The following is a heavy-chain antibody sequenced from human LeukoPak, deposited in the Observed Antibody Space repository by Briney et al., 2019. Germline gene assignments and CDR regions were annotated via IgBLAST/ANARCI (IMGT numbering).Heavy chain of an antibody. J-gene: IGHJ4*02. D-gene: IGHD1-26*01. Sequence: GASVKVSCKASGGTFSSYAISWVRQAPGQGLEWMGRIIPILGIANYAQKFQGRVTITADKSTSTAYMELSSLRSEDTAVYYCARGRGEWELTQNGGFDYWGQGTLVTVSS. V-gene: IGHV1-69*04. CDR1: GGTFSSYA. CDR2: IIPILGIA. CDR3: ARGRGEWELTQNGGFDY.